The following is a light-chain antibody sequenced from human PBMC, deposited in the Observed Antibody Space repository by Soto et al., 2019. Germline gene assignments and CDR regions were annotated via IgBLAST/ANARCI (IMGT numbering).Light chain of an antibody. CDR2: GAS. V-gene: IGKV1-39*01. CDR1: QGISSY. J-gene: IGKJ4*01. CDR3: QQSHSIPLT. Sequence: DIQLTQSPSSLSAPVGDRVTITCRVSQGISSYLNWYRQKPGKVPKLLIYGASNLQSGVPSRFSGSGSGTDFTLIISSLQPEDFATYYCQQSHSIPLTFGGGTKVDIK.